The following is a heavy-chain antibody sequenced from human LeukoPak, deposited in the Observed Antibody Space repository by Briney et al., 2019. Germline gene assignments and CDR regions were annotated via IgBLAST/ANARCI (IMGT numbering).Heavy chain of an antibody. CDR1: GFTFSSYS. V-gene: IGHV3-21*01. D-gene: IGHD6-13*01. CDR2: ISSGSTYI. Sequence: GGSLRLSCAASGFTFSSYSMNWVRQAPGKGLEWDSSISSGSTYIYYGDSLKGRFTISRDNDKNSLYLQMNSLKAEDTAVYYCARRVASANDAFDLWGEGTMVTVSS. CDR3: ARRVASANDAFDL. J-gene: IGHJ3*01.